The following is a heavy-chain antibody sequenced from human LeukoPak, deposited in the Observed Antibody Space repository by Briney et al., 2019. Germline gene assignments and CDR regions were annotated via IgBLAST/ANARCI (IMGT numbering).Heavy chain of an antibody. Sequence: GGSLRLSCAASGFTFSSYAMSWVRQAPGKGLEWVSAVSGSGGSTYYADSVKGRFTISRDNSKNTLYLQMNSLRAEDTAVYYCAKDISGGLWIGGFDYFDYWGQGTLVTVSS. J-gene: IGHJ4*02. CDR1: GFTFSSYA. CDR3: AKDISGGLWIGGFDYFDY. D-gene: IGHD3-10*01. CDR2: VSGSGGST. V-gene: IGHV3-23*01.